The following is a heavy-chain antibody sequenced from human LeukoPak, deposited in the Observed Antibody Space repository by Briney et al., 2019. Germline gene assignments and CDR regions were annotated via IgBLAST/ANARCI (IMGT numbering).Heavy chain of an antibody. CDR2: ISGSGGST. CDR1: GFTFSSYA. V-gene: IGHV3-23*01. Sequence: PGGSLRLSCAASGFTFSSYAMSWVRQAPGKGLEWVSAISGSGGSTYYADSVKGRFTISRDNSKNTLYLQMNSLRAEDTAVYYCAKTARNMITFGGVMSYWGQGTLVTVS. D-gene: IGHD3-16*01. J-gene: IGHJ4*02. CDR3: AKTARNMITFGGVMSY.